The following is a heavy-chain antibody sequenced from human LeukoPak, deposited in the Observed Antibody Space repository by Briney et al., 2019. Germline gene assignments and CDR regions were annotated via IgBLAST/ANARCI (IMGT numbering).Heavy chain of an antibody. CDR2: IYPGDSDT. CDR1: GYSFTSYW. V-gene: IGHV5-51*01. Sequence: GESLKISCKGSGYSFTSYWIGWVRQMPGKDLEWMGIIYPGDSDTRYSPSFQGQVTISADKSISTAYLQWSSLKASDTAMYYCARGGEQWLVTAYFDYWGQGTPVTVSS. CDR3: ARGGEQWLVTAYFDY. D-gene: IGHD6-19*01. J-gene: IGHJ4*02.